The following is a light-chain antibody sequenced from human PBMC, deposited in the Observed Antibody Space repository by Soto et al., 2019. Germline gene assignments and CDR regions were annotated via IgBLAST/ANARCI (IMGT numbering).Light chain of an antibody. CDR3: QQYYNTPLS. J-gene: IGKJ4*01. CDR2: WAS. CDR1: QSVLYSSNNKNY. V-gene: IGKV4-1*01. Sequence: DIVMTQSPGSLAVSLGERATINCKSSQSVLYSSNNKNYLAWYQQKPGQPPKLLIYWASTRESGVPDRFSGSGSGTDFTLTISSLQAEDVAVYYCQQYYNTPLSFGGGTKVEIK.